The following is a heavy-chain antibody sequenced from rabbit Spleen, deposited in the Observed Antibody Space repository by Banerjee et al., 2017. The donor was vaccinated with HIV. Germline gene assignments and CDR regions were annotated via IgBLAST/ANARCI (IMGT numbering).Heavy chain of an antibody. CDR2: IYVGGDDWT. D-gene: IGHD2-1*01. Sequence: QSLEESGGGLVQPEGSLTLTCKASGFSFSGSIYMCWVRQAPGKGLEWIACIYVGGDDWTYYATWAKGRFTISKTSSTTVTLQMTSLTGADTATYFCAKAYADYGDYSYGTFHPWGPGTLVTVS. J-gene: IGHJ2*01. CDR3: AKAYADYGDYSYGTFHP. V-gene: IGHV1S40*01. CDR1: GFSFSGSIY.